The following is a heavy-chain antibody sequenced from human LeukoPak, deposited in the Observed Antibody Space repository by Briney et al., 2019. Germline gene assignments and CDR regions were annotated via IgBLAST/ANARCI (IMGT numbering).Heavy chain of an antibody. CDR2: IRSKAYGGTT. Sequence: PGGSLRLSCTASGFTFGDYAMSWVRQAPGKGLGWVGFIRSKAYGGTTEYAASVKGRFTISRDDSKSIAYLQMNSLKTEDTAVYYCWSADLLYSGYDWLIPDYWGQGTLVTVSS. D-gene: IGHD5-12*01. J-gene: IGHJ4*02. V-gene: IGHV3-49*04. CDR3: WSADLLYSGYDWLIPDY. CDR1: GFTFGDYA.